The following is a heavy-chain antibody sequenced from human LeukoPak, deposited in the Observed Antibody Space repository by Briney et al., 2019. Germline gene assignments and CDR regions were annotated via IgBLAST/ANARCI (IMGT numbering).Heavy chain of an antibody. D-gene: IGHD3-3*01. CDR1: GGSISNYY. Sequence: SETLSLTCTVSGGSISNYYWSWIRQPPGKGLEWIGEINHSGSTNYNPSLKSRVTISVDTSKNQFSLKLSSVTAADTAVYYCARGRFWSGYQYFDYWGQGTLVTVSS. J-gene: IGHJ4*02. CDR2: INHSGST. V-gene: IGHV4-34*01. CDR3: ARGRFWSGYQYFDY.